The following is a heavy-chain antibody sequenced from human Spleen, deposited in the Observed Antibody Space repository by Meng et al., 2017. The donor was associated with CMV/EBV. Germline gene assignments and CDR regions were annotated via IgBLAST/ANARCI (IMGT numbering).Heavy chain of an antibody. CDR3: ARADLLYQLLLGY. D-gene: IGHD2-2*01. Sequence: GESLKISCAASGFTFNSYWMHWVRQVPGKGLVWVSRINSDGISTSYTDSVKGRFTISRDNSKNTLYLQMNSLRAEDTAVYYCARADLLYQLLLGYWGQGTLVTVSS. CDR1: GFTFNSYW. J-gene: IGHJ4*02. V-gene: IGHV3-74*01. CDR2: INSDGIST.